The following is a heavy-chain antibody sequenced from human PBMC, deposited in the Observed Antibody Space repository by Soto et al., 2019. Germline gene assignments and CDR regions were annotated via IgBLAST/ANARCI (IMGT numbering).Heavy chain of an antibody. CDR3: ARKTSTGNYYMDV. J-gene: IGHJ6*03. CDR1: GFSFSYYG. V-gene: IGHV3-48*01. Sequence: EVQLVESGGGLVQPGGSLRLSCAASGFSFSYYGMNWVRQAPGKGLGWVSYISTSSSNLYYADSVKCRFTISRDNAMNSLSLKMNSLISPDTAIYYCARKTSTGNYYMDVWGKGTTVTVSS. CDR2: ISTSSSNL. D-gene: IGHD2-2*01.